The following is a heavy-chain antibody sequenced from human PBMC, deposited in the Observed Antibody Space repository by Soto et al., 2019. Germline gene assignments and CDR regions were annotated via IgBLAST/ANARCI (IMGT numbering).Heavy chain of an antibody. CDR3: ARGKGMEENYYYYGLDI. D-gene: IGHD1-1*01. J-gene: IGHJ6*02. Sequence: GASVKVSCKASGYSFSTYAMHWVRQAPGQSLEWMGWINGGTGQTKFSQRFQDRITITRDTSASTAYMKLSSLRSEDTAVYYCARGKGMEENYYYYGLDIWGQGTTVTVSS. CDR2: INGGTGQT. V-gene: IGHV1-3*01. CDR1: GYSFSTYA.